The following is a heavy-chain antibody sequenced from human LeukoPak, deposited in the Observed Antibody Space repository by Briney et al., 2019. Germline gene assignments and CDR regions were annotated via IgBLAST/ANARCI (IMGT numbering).Heavy chain of an antibody. V-gene: IGHV3-23*01. Sequence: GGSLRLSCAASGFTFSSYAMSWVRQAPRKGLEWVSAISGSGGSTYYADSVKGRFTISRDNSKNTLYLQMNSLRAEDTAVYYCAKDDGPPVLRYFDWPHWGQGTLVTVSS. CDR2: ISGSGGST. D-gene: IGHD3-9*01. CDR1: GFTFSSYA. CDR3: AKDDGPPVLRYFDWPH. J-gene: IGHJ4*02.